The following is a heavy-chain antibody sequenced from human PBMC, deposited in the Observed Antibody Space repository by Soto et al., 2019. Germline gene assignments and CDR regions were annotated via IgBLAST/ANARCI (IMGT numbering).Heavy chain of an antibody. Sequence: SETLCLSCTVSGGSISRYYWSWIRQPPGKGLEWIGYIYYSGSTNYNPSLKSRVTISVDTSKNQFSLKLNSVTVADTAIYYCARDRPIRESGSPSFDPWGQGIHGTVSS. D-gene: IGHD3-10*01. CDR1: GGSISRYY. CDR3: ARDRPIRESGSPSFDP. V-gene: IGHV4-59*12. CDR2: IYYSGST. J-gene: IGHJ5*02.